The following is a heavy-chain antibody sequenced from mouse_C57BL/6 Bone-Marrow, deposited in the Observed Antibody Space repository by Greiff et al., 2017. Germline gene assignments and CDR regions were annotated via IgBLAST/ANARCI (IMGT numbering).Heavy chain of an antibody. CDR2: IYPRSGNT. J-gene: IGHJ1*03. D-gene: IGHD1-1*01. Sequence: QVQLKESGAELARPGASVKLSCKASGYTFTSYGISWVKQRTGQGLEWIGEIYPRSGNTYYNAKFKGKATLTADKSSSTAYMELLSLTSEDSAVYFCARLYYYGRDWYFDVWGTGTTVTVSS. CDR1: GYTFTSYG. V-gene: IGHV1-81*01. CDR3: ARLYYYGRDWYFDV.